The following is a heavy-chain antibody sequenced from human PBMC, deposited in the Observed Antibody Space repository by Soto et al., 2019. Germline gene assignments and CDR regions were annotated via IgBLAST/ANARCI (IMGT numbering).Heavy chain of an antibody. D-gene: IGHD5-18*01. CDR2: IYTSGST. Sequence: SETLSLTCSVSGTSVSNYDWSWIRQPPGKGLEHIGRIYTSGSTSYNPSLKSRVTMSMDTSHTQIFLNLTSVTTADTAVYYCARGGIQLSYAFDYWGQGILVAVSS. V-gene: IGHV4-4*07. CDR3: ARGGIQLSYAFDY. CDR1: GTSVSNYD. J-gene: IGHJ4*02.